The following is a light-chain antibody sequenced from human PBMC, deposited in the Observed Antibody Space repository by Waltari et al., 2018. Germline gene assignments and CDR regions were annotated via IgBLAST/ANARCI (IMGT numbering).Light chain of an antibody. CDR2: NNN. J-gene: IGLJ3*02. V-gene: IGLV1-44*01. Sequence: HSVLTQPPSASGTPGQRVTIPCSGSSSNIGGNTVTWYQQLPGTAPKLLIHNNNQRPAGVPDRLSGSKSATSASLAISGLQSEDEADYYCAAWDDSLNGWVFGGGTKLTVL. CDR1: SSNIGGNT. CDR3: AAWDDSLNGWV.